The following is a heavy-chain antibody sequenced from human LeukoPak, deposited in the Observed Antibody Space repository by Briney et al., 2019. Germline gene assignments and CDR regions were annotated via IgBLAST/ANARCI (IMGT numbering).Heavy chain of an antibody. CDR3: ARMRQWRGVYWFDP. CDR1: GGSISSSSYY. J-gene: IGHJ5*02. D-gene: IGHD6-19*01. V-gene: IGHV4-39*01. Sequence: SETLSLTCTVSGGSISSSSYYWGWIRQPPGKGLEWIGSIYYSGSTYYNPSLKSRVTISVDTSKNQFSLKLSSVTAADTAVYYCARMRQWRGVYWFDPWGQGTLVTVSS. CDR2: IYYSGST.